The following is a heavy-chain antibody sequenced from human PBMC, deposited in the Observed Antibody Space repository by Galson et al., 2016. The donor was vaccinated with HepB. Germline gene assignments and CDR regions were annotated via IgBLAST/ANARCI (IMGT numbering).Heavy chain of an antibody. V-gene: IGHV3-23*01. CDR1: GFTFRTYS. Sequence: SLRLSCAASGFTFRTYSMNWVRQAPGKGLEWVSALSGSGTSTYYADSVKGRFTISRDNSKNTLYLQMNTLRAEDTAVYYCARDYYRSADYWGQGTLVTVSS. CDR2: LSGSGTST. CDR3: ARDYYRSADY. J-gene: IGHJ4*02. D-gene: IGHD3-22*01.